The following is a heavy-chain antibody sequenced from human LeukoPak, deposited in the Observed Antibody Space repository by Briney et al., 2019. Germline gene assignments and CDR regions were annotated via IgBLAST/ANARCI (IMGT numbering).Heavy chain of an antibody. D-gene: IGHD2-15*01. V-gene: IGHV4-59*12. CDR1: GGSISSYY. J-gene: IGHJ3*02. Sequence: PSETLSLTCTVSGGSISSYYWSWIRQPPGKGLEWIGYIYYSGSTNYNPSLKSRVTISVDTSKNQFSLKLSSVTAADTAVYYCARESSCSGGSCYEHAFDIWGQGTMVTVSS. CDR3: ARESSCSGGSCYEHAFDI. CDR2: IYYSGST.